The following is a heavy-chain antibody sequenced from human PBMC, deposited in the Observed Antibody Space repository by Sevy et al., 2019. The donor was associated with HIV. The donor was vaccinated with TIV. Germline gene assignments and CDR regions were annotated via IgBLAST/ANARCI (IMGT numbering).Heavy chain of an antibody. CDR2: INGKGRST. V-gene: IGHV3-23*01. CDR1: GFTFSGYA. D-gene: IGHD2-2*01. J-gene: IGHJ6*02. CDR3: AKAINSGGGVVPAANYYYYGLDV. Sequence: GGCLRLSCAASGFTFSGYAMNCVRQAPGKGLEWVSAINGKGRSTHYADSVEGRFTLSRGNSKNTLYLQMNSLRAADTAVYYCAKAINSGGGVVPAANYYYYGLDVWGQGTRVTVSS.